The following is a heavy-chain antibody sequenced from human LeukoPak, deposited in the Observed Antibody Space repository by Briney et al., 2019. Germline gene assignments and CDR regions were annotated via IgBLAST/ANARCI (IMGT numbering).Heavy chain of an antibody. V-gene: IGHV3-53*01. J-gene: IGHJ3*02. CDR3: ARGGSYLSAFDI. CDR1: GFTVSSNF. CDR2: IYSGGST. Sequence: GGSLRLSCAASGFTVSSNFMSWVRQAPGKGLEWVSIIYSGGSTFYADSVKGRFTISRDNSKNTLYLQMNSLRAEDTAVYYCARGGSYLSAFDIWGQGTMVTVSS. D-gene: IGHD1-26*01.